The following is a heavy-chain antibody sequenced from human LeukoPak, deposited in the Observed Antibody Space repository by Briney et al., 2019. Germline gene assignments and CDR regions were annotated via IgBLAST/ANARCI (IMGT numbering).Heavy chain of an antibody. D-gene: IGHD3-10*01. CDR3: ARAIWFGDRSFDY. CDR1: GGSFSGYY. Sequence: SETLSLTCAVYGGSFSGYYWSWIRQPPGKGLEWIGEINHSGSTNYNPSLKSRVTISVDTSKNQFSLNLSSVTAADTAVYYCARAIWFGDRSFDYWGQGTLVTVSS. J-gene: IGHJ4*02. CDR2: INHSGST. V-gene: IGHV4-34*01.